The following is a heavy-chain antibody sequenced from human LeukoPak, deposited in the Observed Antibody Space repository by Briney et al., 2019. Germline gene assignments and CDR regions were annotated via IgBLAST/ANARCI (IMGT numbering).Heavy chain of an antibody. Sequence: ASVKVSCKASGYTFTSYGISWVRQAPGQGLEWMGWISAYNGNTNYAQKLQGRVTMTTDTSTSTAYMELRSLRSDDTAVYYCARIFSIAARPGGAFDIWGQGTMVTVSS. CDR2: ISAYNGNT. D-gene: IGHD6-6*01. CDR3: ARIFSIAARPGGAFDI. J-gene: IGHJ3*02. CDR1: GYTFTSYG. V-gene: IGHV1-18*01.